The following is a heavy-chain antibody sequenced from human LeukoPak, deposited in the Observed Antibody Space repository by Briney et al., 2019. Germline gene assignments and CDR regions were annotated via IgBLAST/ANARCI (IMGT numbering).Heavy chain of an antibody. CDR1: GFTFSSYW. V-gene: IGHV3-74*01. D-gene: IGHD1-26*01. CDR2: INSDGSST. J-gene: IGHJ4*02. Sequence: GGSLRLSCAASGFTFSSYWMHWVRQAPGKGLVWVSRINSDGSSTSYADSVKGRFTISRDNAKNPLYLQMDSLRAEDTAMYYCARGTGSYYSLGYWGQGTLVTVSS. CDR3: ARGTGSYYSLGY.